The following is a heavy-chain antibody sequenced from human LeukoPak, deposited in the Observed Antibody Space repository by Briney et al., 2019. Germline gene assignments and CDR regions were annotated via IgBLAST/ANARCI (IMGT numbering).Heavy chain of an antibody. Sequence: PGRSLRLSCAASGFTFSSYGMHWVRQAPGKGLEWVAVISYDGSNKYYADSVKGRFTISRDNSKNTLYLQMNSLRAVDTAVYYCAKDQYSSGWYSDYWGQGTLVTVSS. CDR1: GFTFSSYG. V-gene: IGHV3-30*18. CDR2: ISYDGSNK. CDR3: AKDQYSSGWYSDY. J-gene: IGHJ4*02. D-gene: IGHD6-19*01.